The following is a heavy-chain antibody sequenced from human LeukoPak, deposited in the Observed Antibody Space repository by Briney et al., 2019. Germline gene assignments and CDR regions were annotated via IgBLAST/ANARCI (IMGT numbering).Heavy chain of an antibody. V-gene: IGHV3-49*04. D-gene: IGHD3-22*01. CDR1: GFTFSSYA. Sequence: GGSLRLSCAASGFTFSSYAMSWVRQAPGKGMEWVGFIRSKAYGGTTEYAATVKGRFTISRDDSKSIAYLHMNSLKTEDTAVYYCTRDRERYSDSSGYYNYWGQGTPVTVSS. CDR2: IRSKAYGGTT. J-gene: IGHJ4*02. CDR3: TRDRERYSDSSGYYNY.